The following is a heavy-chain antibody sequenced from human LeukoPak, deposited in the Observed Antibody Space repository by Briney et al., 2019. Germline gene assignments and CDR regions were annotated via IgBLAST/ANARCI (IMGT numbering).Heavy chain of an antibody. V-gene: IGHV3-7*01. J-gene: IGHJ4*02. CDR3: ATPKYDSSGYYFVY. Sequence: PGGSLRLSCVASGFTFSSHWMSWVRQARGKGLEWVANIRQDGSEKYYVASVKGRFTISRDNAKNSLYLQMNSLRAEDTAVYYCATPKYDSSGYYFVYWGQGTLVTVSS. CDR2: IRQDGSEK. CDR1: GFTFSSHW. D-gene: IGHD3-22*01.